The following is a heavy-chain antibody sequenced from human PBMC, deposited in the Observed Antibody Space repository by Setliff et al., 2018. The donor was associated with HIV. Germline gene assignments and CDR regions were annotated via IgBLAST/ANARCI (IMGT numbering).Heavy chain of an antibody. CDR3: AKDNLYSSGIYQFDY. CDR2: ISWNGGRK. V-gene: IGHV3-43D*04. CDR1: GFTFDDYT. J-gene: IGHJ4*02. Sequence: GGSMRLSCAASGFTFDDYTMHWVRQAPGEGLGWISLISWNGGRKDYAESGKGRFTISRDNRKNSLYLQMNSLGAEDTAVYYCAKDNLYSSGIYQFDYWGQGTMVTVSS. D-gene: IGHD3-10*01.